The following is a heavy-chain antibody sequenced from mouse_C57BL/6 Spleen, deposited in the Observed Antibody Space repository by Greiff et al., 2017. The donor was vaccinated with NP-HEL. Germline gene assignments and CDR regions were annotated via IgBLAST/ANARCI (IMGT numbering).Heavy chain of an antibody. V-gene: IGHV2-5*01. D-gene: IGHD1-1*01. Sequence: VQLQESGPGLVQPSQSLSITCTVSGFSLTSYGVHWVRQSPGKGLEWLGVIWRGGSTDYNAAFMSRLSITKDNSKSQVFFKMNSLQADDTAIYYCAKPIYYYGSSSLDYWGQGTSVTVSS. CDR2: IWRGGST. CDR1: GFSLTSYG. CDR3: AKPIYYYGSSSLDY. J-gene: IGHJ4*01.